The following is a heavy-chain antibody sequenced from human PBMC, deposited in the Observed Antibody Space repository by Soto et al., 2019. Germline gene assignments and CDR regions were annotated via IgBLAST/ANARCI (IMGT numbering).Heavy chain of an antibody. D-gene: IGHD1-20*01. J-gene: IGHJ4*02. CDR1: GYTFTGYY. CDR3: ARVSITGNSTFDY. Sequence: ASVKVSCKASGYTFTGYYMHWVRRAPGQGLEWMGWINPNSGGTNYAQKFQGWVTMTRDTSISTAYMELSRLRSDDTAVYYCARVSITGNSTFDYWGQGTLVTVSS. CDR2: INPNSGGT. V-gene: IGHV1-2*04.